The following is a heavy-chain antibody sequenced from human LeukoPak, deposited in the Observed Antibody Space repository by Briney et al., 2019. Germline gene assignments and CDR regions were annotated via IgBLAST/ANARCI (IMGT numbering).Heavy chain of an antibody. J-gene: IGHJ4*02. D-gene: IGHD1-26*01. V-gene: IGHV4-59*01. CDR3: ARGVGATSEFDY. CDR2: IYYSGST. Sequence: RSSETLSLTCTVSGGSISSYYWSWIRQPPGKGLEWIGYIYYSGSTNYNPSLKSRLTISVDPSKNQFSLKLSSVTAADTAVYYCARGVGATSEFDYWGQGTLVTVSS. CDR1: GGSISSYY.